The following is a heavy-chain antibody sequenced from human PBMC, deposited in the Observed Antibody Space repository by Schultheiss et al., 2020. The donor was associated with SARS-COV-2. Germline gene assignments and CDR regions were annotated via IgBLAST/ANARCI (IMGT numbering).Heavy chain of an antibody. CDR1: GYTFSDYY. J-gene: IGHJ4*02. D-gene: IGHD4/OR15-4a*01. V-gene: IGHV1-2*06. CDR3: ARENTDYRFVAY. CDR2: INPKTGDT. Sequence: ASVKVSCKASGYTFSDYYIHWVRQAPGQGLEWMGRINPKTGDTHYAQKFQGRVTMTRDTSISTAYMELSRLRSDDTAVYYCARENTDYRFVAYWGQGTLVTVSS.